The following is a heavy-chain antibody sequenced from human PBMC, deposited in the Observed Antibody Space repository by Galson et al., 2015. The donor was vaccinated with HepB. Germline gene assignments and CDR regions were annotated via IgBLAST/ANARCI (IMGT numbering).Heavy chain of an antibody. CDR2: ISHDGSYK. Sequence: SLRLSCAASGFTFSSYGMHWVRQAPGKGLDWVALISHDGSYKFYADSVKGRFTISRDNSKNTLTLQMNSLRAEDTAVYYCAKDGRYQLPTFMDVWGKGTTVTVSS. CDR1: GFTFSSYG. J-gene: IGHJ6*03. V-gene: IGHV3-30*18. D-gene: IGHD2-2*01. CDR3: AKDGRYQLPTFMDV.